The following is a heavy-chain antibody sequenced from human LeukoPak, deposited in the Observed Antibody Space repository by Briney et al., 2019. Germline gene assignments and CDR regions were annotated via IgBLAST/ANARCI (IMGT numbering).Heavy chain of an antibody. CDR1: GFTVSSNY. V-gene: IGHV3-66*01. Sequence: GGSLRLSCAASGFTVSSNYMSWVRQAPGKGLEWVSVIYSGGSTYYADSVKGRFTISRDNSKNTLYLQMNSLRAEDTAVYYCARCLGYYDSSGYLNWFDPWGQGTLVTVSS. CDR2: IYSGGST. J-gene: IGHJ5*02. D-gene: IGHD3-22*01. CDR3: ARCLGYYDSSGYLNWFDP.